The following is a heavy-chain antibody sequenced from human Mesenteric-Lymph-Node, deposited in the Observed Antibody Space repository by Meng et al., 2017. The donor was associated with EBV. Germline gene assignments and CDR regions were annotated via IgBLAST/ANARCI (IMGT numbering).Heavy chain of an antibody. CDR2: VYHTGSA. CDR1: GDSISSSNW. Sequence: QGQLQESGPRLVKPSGTLSLTCAVSGDSISSSNWWNWVRQPPGKGLEWIGEVYHTGSANYNPSLKSRVIIAVDKSNNQFSLRLSSVTAADTAVYYCARVGYNYVYYFDSWGQGTLVTVSS. CDR3: ARVGYNYVYYFDS. V-gene: IGHV4-4*02. J-gene: IGHJ4*02. D-gene: IGHD5-24*01.